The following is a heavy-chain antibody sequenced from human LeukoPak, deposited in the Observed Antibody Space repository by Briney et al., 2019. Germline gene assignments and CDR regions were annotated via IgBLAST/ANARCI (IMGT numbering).Heavy chain of an antibody. CDR1: GGSFSGYY. J-gene: IGHJ5*02. D-gene: IGHD5-12*01. CDR2: INHSGST. V-gene: IGHV4-34*01. CDR3: ARARWLNRFDP. Sequence: SETLSLTCAVYGGSFSGYYWSWIRQPPGKGLEWIGEINHSGSTNYNPSLKSRVTISVDTSKNQFSLKLSSVTAADTAVYYCARARWLNRFDPWGQGTLVTVSS.